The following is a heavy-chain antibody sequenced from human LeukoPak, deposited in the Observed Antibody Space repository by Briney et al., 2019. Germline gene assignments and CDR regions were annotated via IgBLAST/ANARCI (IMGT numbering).Heavy chain of an antibody. D-gene: IGHD2-15*01. CDR2: INPNSGGT. CDR3: ARATGYCSGGSCYSWYYFDY. J-gene: IGHJ4*02. CDR1: GYTFTGYY. V-gene: IGHV1-2*02. Sequence: ASVKDSCKASGYTFTGYYMHWVRQAPGQGLEWMGWINPNSGGTNYAQKFQGRVTMTRDTSISTAYMELSRLRSDDTAVYYCARATGYCSGGSCYSWYYFDYWGQGTLVTVSS.